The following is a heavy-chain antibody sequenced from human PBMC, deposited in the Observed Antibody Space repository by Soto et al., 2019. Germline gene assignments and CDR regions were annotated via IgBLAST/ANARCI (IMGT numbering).Heavy chain of an antibody. D-gene: IGHD2-15*01. V-gene: IGHV1-3*04. CDR3: AREPLCGGKCYDNYFDP. CDR2: INIGNGNT. CDR1: GYAFTYYP. Sequence: QVQLVQSGAEVKKPGASVKISCKASGYAFTYYPIHWVRQAPGQRLEWVGWINIGNGNTEYSQKFQGRVTITTDTSASTAYMELRSLTSEDTAVYYCAREPLCGGKCYDNYFDPWAREPWSPSPQ. J-gene: IGHJ5*02.